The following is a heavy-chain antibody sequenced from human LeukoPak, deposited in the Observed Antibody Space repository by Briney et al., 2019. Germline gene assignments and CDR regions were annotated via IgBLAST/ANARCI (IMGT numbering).Heavy chain of an antibody. Sequence: GGSLRLSCAASGFTFDDYAMHWVRQAPRKGLEWVSGISWNSGSIGYADSVKGRFTISRDNAKNSLYLQTNSLRAEDTAVYYCAKDGEVVGAIWTARYYFDYWGQGTLVTVSS. V-gene: IGHV3-9*01. CDR1: GFTFDDYA. J-gene: IGHJ4*02. CDR3: AKDGEVVGAIWTARYYFDY. D-gene: IGHD1-26*01. CDR2: ISWNSGSI.